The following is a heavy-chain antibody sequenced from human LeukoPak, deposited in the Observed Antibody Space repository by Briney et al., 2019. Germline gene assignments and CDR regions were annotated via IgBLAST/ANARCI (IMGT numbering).Heavy chain of an antibody. CDR3: AREGRGEYFYY. Sequence: GGSLRLSCAASGFTFSNYWMNWVRQAPGKGLEGVANINQDGSEKYYVDSVKGRFTISRDNDKNSLYLQLNSLRAEDTAVYYCAREGRGEYFYYWGQGTLVTVSS. J-gene: IGHJ4*02. CDR2: INQDGSEK. D-gene: IGHD3-10*01. V-gene: IGHV3-7*01. CDR1: GFTFSNYW.